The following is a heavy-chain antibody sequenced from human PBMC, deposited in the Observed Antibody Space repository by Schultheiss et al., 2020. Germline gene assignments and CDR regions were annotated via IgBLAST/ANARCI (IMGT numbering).Heavy chain of an antibody. V-gene: IGHV4-61*01. CDR2: IYYTGTT. Sequence: SETLSLTCTVSGGSVSSGRHYWSWIRQPPGKGLEWIGHIYYTGTTNYNPSLKSRVAISVDTSMNQFSLELNSVTAADTAVYYCARAAYSGSYSWFDPWGQGTLVTVSS. D-gene: IGHD1-26*01. CDR1: GGSVSSGRHY. J-gene: IGHJ5*02. CDR3: ARAAYSGSYSWFDP.